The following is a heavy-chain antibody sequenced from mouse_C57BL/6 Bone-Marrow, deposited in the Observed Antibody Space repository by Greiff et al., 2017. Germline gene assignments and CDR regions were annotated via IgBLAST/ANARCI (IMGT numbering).Heavy chain of an antibody. CDR2: IDPSDSYT. CDR3: ARPFAY. V-gene: IGHV1-69*01. CDR1: GYTFTSYW. J-gene: IGHJ3*01. Sequence: QVQLQQPGAELVMPGASVKLSCKASGYTFTSYWMHWVKQRPGQGLEWIGEIDPSDSYTNYTQKFKGKSTLTVDKSSRTAYMQRSSLTSEDSAVYYCARPFAYWGQGTLVTVSA.